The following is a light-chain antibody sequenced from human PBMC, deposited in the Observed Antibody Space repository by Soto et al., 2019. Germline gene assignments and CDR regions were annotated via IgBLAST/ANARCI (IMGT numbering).Light chain of an antibody. CDR1: QSISSW. CDR3: QQYKSYSWT. J-gene: IGKJ1*01. Sequence: DIQMTQSPSSLSASVGDRVTITCRASQSISSWLAWYQQKPGKAPKLLIYDASSLKSGVPSRFSGSGSGTEFTLTISSLQPDDFATYYCQQYKSYSWTFGQGTKVDIK. V-gene: IGKV1-5*01. CDR2: DAS.